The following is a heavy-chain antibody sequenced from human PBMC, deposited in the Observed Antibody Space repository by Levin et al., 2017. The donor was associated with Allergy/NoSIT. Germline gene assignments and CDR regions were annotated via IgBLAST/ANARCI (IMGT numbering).Heavy chain of an antibody. CDR3: ARESPHYDMVTGYGTY. D-gene: IGHD3-9*01. CDR2: INPSGGST. CDR1: GYTFTNYY. J-gene: IGHJ4*02. Sequence: GESLKISCKASGYTFTNYYVHWVRQAPGQGLEWMGVINPSGGSTSYAQKFQGRVTMTRDTSTSTVYMELSSLTSEDTAVYYCARESPHYDMVTGYGTYWGQGTLVRVSS. V-gene: IGHV1-46*01.